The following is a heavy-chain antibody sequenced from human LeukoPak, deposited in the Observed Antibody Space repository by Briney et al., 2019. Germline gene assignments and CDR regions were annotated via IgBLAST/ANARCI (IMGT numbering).Heavy chain of an antibody. Sequence: PSETLSLTCAVYGWSFSGYYWSWIRQPPGKGLEWIGEINHSGSTNYNPPLKSRVTISVDTSKNQFSLNLNSVTAADTAVYYCARGGAARLHFQNWGQGTLVTVSS. V-gene: IGHV4-34*01. CDR1: GWSFSGYY. J-gene: IGHJ1*01. CDR2: INHSGST. CDR3: ARGGAARLHFQN. D-gene: IGHD6-6*01.